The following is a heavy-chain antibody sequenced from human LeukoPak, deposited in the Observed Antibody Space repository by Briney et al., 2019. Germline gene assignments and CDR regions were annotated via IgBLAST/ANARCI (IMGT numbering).Heavy chain of an antibody. CDR1: GFTFSTYE. CDR3: ARDGDDYDDVEYSQH. V-gene: IGHV3-48*03. D-gene: IGHD5-24*01. Sequence: GRSLRLSCAASGFTFSTYEMNWVRQAPGKGLEWGSYISSSGSIIHYADSVKGRFTIYRDNAKNSLYLQMNSLRAEDTAVYYCARDGDDYDDVEYSQHWGQGTLVSVSS. J-gene: IGHJ1*01. CDR2: ISSSGSII.